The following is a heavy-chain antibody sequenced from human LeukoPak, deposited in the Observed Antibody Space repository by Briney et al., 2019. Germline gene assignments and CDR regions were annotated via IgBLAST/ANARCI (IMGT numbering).Heavy chain of an antibody. CDR2: IRYDGSNK. CDR1: GFTFSRYG. CDR3: ARVPDGWFQQYYFDY. J-gene: IGHJ4*02. V-gene: IGHV3-30*02. D-gene: IGHD2-15*01. Sequence: GGSLRLSCAASGFTFSRYGMHWVRQAPGKGPEWVTFIRYDGSNKYYVDSVKGRFTISRDNSKNTLYLQMNSLRAEDTAVYYCARVPDGWFQQYYFDYWGQGTLVTVSS.